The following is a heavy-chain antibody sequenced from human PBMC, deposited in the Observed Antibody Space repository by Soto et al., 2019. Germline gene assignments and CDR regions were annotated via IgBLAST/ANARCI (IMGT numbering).Heavy chain of an antibody. J-gene: IGHJ4*02. CDR2: ISNSGRTL. D-gene: IGHD6-6*01. CDR1: GFTFSDYY. V-gene: IGHV3-11*01. Sequence: QVQLVESGGGLVKPGGSLRLSCAASGFTFSDYYMSWIRQAPGKGLEWVSYISNSGRTLYYADSMKGRFTISRDNARNSLFLQMNSLRSDDTAVYYCARDLVAVSGGVYSSSSGGYFFDFWGQGILVTVSS. CDR3: ARDLVAVSGGVYSSSSGGYFFDF.